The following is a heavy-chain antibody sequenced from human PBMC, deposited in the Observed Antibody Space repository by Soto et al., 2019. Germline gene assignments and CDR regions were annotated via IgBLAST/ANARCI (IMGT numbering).Heavy chain of an antibody. J-gene: IGHJ5*02. CDR1: GFTFSSYA. CDR3: ARYRSLDP. D-gene: IGHD3-16*02. Sequence: PGGSLRLSCAASGFTFSSYAMSWVRQAPGKGLRWVASIKEDGSEKYYVDSVKGRFTISRDNARNSLYLLMNSLRVEDTAVYYCARYRSLDPWGQGILVTVS. V-gene: IGHV3-7*03. CDR2: IKEDGSEK.